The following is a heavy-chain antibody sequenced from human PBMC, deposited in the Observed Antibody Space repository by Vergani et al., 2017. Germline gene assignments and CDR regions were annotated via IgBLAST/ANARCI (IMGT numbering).Heavy chain of an antibody. J-gene: IGHJ5*02. D-gene: IGHD1-26*01. Sequence: VQLQESGPGLVKPSETLSLTCTVSGGSVSSGSYYWSWIRQPAGKGLEWIGYIYYSGSTNYNPSLKSRVTISVDTSKNQFSLKLSSVTAADTAVYYCARAIVGIVNWFDPWGQGTLVTVSS. CDR3: ARAIVGIVNWFDP. CDR2: IYYSGST. V-gene: IGHV4-61*10. CDR1: GGSVSSGSYY.